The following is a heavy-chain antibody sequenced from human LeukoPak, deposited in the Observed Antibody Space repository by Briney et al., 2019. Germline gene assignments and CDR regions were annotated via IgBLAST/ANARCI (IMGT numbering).Heavy chain of an antibody. J-gene: IGHJ4*02. V-gene: IGHV1-18*01. CDR2: ISAYNGNT. CDR3: ARELYGSGSYYNSGFDY. CDR1: GYTFTSYG. D-gene: IGHD3-10*01. Sequence: GASVKVSCKASGYTFTSYGISWVRQAPGQGLEWMGWISAYNGNTNYAQKLQGRVTMTTDTSTSTAYMELRSLRSDDTAVYYCARELYGSGSYYNSGFDYWGQGTLVTVSS.